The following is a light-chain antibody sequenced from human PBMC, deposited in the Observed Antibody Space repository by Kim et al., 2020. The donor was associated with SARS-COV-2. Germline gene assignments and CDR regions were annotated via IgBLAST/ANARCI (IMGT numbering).Light chain of an antibody. CDR2: EHS. Sequence: GTPVTLSCTRSSGSIARNYVQWFPKRPARAPTTVIYEHSHRPSGVPERFSGSIDRSSNSASLTISGLKAEDEADYYCQSYDNTEWVLGGGTKVTVL. CDR3: QSYDNTEWV. CDR1: SGSIARNY. J-gene: IGLJ3*02. V-gene: IGLV6-57*03.